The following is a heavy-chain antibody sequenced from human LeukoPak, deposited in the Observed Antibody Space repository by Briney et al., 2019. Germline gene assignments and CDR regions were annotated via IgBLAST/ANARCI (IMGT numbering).Heavy chain of an antibody. CDR3: AKRGIAAANWYFDL. CDR2: ISVSGNT. J-gene: IGHJ2*01. Sequence: PGGSLRLSCAASGFTLSSYAMSWVRQGPGKGLEWVSAISVSGNTYHADSVKGRFTISRDSYKNTLYLQMNSLRAEDAAVYYCAKRGIAAANWYFDLWGRGTLVTVSS. CDR1: GFTLSSYA. V-gene: IGHV3-23*01. D-gene: IGHD6-13*01.